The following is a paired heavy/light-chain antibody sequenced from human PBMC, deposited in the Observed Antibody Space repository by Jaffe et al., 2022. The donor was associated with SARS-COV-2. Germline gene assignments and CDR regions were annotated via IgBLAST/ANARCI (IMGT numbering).Light chain of an antibody. J-gene: IGKJ3*01. Sequence: DIQMTQSPSSLSASVGDRVTLTCRASQSISTFLNWYQHKPGQAPKLLIFGASSLQRGVPARFTASGSGTDFTLTITNLQPEDFATYYCQHSYTVPLFGPGTTVTVK. CDR1: QSISTF. CDR3: QHSYTVPL. CDR2: GAS. V-gene: IGKV1-39*01.
Heavy chain of an antibody. CDR2: ISWNSGKK. Sequence: VQLVESGGGLVHPGMSLRLSCVASGFTFDDHAMHWVRQVPGKGLEWVSGISWNSGKKGYADSVKGRFTISRDNAKNSLDLEMNSLRPEDTALYYCAKDKREYYDSSSWGAGAFDTWGQGTMVTVSS. D-gene: IGHD3-22*01. CDR1: GFTFDDHA. CDR3: AKDKREYYDSSSWGAGAFDT. V-gene: IGHV3-9*01. J-gene: IGHJ3*02.